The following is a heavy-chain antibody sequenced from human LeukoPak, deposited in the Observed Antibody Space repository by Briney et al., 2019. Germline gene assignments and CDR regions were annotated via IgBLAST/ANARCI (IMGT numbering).Heavy chain of an antibody. D-gene: IGHD3-22*01. CDR3: ARDGLYYYDSSGYRNDAFDI. CDR2: IYTSGST. V-gene: IGHV4-61*02. Sequence: SETLSLTCTVSNYSISSGYYWGWIRQPAGKGLEWIGRIYTSGSTNYNPSLKSRVTISVDTSKNQFSLKLSSVTAADTAVYYCARDGLYYYDSSGYRNDAFDIWGQGTMVTVSS. CDR1: NYSISSGYY. J-gene: IGHJ3*02.